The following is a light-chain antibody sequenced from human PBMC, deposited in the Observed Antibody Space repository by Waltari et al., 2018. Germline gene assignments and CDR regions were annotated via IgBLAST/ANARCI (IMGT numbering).Light chain of an antibody. CDR3: CSYAGSSTYV. CDR1: SSDVGSYNL. V-gene: IGLV2-23*01. Sequence: QSALTQPASVSGSPGQSITIPCTGTSSDVGSYNLVSCYQQHPGNAPKPMIYEGSNRPSGVSNRFSGSKSGKPASLTISGLQAEDEADYYCCSYAGSSTYVFGTGTKVTVL. CDR2: EGS. J-gene: IGLJ1*01.